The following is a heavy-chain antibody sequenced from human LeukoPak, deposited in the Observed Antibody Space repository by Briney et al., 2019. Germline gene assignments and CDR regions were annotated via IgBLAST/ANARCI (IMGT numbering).Heavy chain of an antibody. J-gene: IGHJ1*01. D-gene: IGHD3-10*01. V-gene: IGHV4-39*01. CDR3: ARRRFGDLYAEYFQH. CDR1: GGSISSRSYY. Sequence: PSETLSFTCTASGGSISSRSYYWGWIRRPPGKGLEWIGNIYYSESTYYNPSLRSRVTISVDTSKNQFSLKLSSVTAADTAVYYCARRRFGDLYAEYFQHWGQGTLVTVSS. CDR2: IYYSEST.